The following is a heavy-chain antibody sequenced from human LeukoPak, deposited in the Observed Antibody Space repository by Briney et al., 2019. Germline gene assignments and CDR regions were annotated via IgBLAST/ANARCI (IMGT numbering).Heavy chain of an antibody. J-gene: IGHJ4*02. CDR2: INAGNGNT. CDR3: ARDRTAAGTLYVDY. D-gene: IGHD6-13*01. CDR1: GYAFSSYA. V-gene: IGHV1-3*01. Sequence: ASVKVSCKASGYAFSSYAMHWVRQAPGQRLEWMGWINAGNGNTKYSQKFQGRVTITRDTSASTAYMELSSLRSEDTAVYYCARDRTAAGTLYVDYWGQGTLVTVSS.